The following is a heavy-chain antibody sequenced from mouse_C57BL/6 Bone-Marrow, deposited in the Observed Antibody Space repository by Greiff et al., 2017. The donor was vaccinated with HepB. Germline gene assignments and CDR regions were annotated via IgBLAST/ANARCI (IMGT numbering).Heavy chain of an antibody. Sequence: QVQLQQPGAELVKPGASVKMSCKASGYTFTSYWITWVKQRPGQGLEWIGDIYPGSGSTNYNEKFKSKATLTVDNSSSTAYMQLSSLTSEDSAVYYCAGYDGGAYYAMDYWGQGTSVTVSS. D-gene: IGHD2-2*01. CDR1: GYTFTSYW. V-gene: IGHV1-55*01. CDR3: AGYDGGAYYAMDY. CDR2: IYPGSGST. J-gene: IGHJ4*01.